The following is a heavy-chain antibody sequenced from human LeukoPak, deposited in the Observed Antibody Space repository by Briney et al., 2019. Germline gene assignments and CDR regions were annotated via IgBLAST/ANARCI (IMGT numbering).Heavy chain of an antibody. D-gene: IGHD3-16*02. V-gene: IGHV3-23*01. CDR3: AKDYGASYPTYCDY. Sequence: PGGSLRLSCAASGFTFSSYAMSWVRQAPGKGLEWVSAISCSGGSTYYADSVKGRFTISRDNSKNTLYLQMNSLKAEDTAVYYCAKDYGASYPTYCDYWGQGTLVTVSS. CDR1: GFTFSSYA. J-gene: IGHJ4*02. CDR2: ISCSGGST.